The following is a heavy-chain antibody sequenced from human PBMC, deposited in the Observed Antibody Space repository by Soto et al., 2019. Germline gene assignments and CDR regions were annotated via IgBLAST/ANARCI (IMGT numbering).Heavy chain of an antibody. CDR1: GFTFSSYS. Sequence: EVQLVESGGGLVQPGGSLRLSCAASGFTFSSYSMNWVRQAPGKGLEWVSYISSSSSTIYYADSVKGRFTISRDNAKNSLHLQMHSLRDEDTAVYYCAREGGMAAPYYYYYGMDVWGQGTTVTVSS. CDR3: AREGGMAAPYYYYYGMDV. J-gene: IGHJ6*02. CDR2: ISSSSSTI. V-gene: IGHV3-48*02. D-gene: IGHD6-19*01.